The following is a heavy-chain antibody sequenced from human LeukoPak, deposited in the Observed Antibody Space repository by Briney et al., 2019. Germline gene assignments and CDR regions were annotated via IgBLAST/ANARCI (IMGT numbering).Heavy chain of an antibody. J-gene: IGHJ3*02. D-gene: IGHD3-3*01. CDR1: GFTFSNYA. CDR3: ARDLPTYYDFWVAFDI. CDR2: IRYDGSNK. Sequence: GGSLRLSCAASGFTFSNYAIHWVSQAPGKGLEWVAFIRYDGSNKYYVDSVKGRFTISRDNSKNTLYLQMNSLRAEDTAVYYCARDLPTYYDFWVAFDIWGQGTMVTVSS. V-gene: IGHV3-30*02.